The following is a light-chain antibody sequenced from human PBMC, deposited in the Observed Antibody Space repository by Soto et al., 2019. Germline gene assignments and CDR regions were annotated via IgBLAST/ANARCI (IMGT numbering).Light chain of an antibody. CDR2: EVS. V-gene: IGLV2-14*01. CDR3: SSYTSSSTRV. J-gene: IGLJ2*01. Sequence: QSALTQPASVSGSPGQSITISCTGTSSDVGGYXYVSWYQQHPGKAPKLMIYEVSNRPSGVSNRFSGSKSGNTASLTISGLXAEDEADYYCSSYTSSSTRVFGGGTKLTVL. CDR1: SSDVGGYXY.